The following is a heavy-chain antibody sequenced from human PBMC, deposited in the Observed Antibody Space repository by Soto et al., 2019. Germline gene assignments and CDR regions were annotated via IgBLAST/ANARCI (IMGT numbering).Heavy chain of an antibody. CDR2: IITICGTA. Sequence: SVKVSCKASGGTFSSYAISWVRQAPGQGLEWMGGIITICGTANYAQKFQGRVTITADESTSTAYIELSSLRSEDTAVYYCARESFAVAGTFGHYYYYGMDVWGQGTTVTVSS. J-gene: IGHJ6*02. V-gene: IGHV1-69*13. D-gene: IGHD6-19*01. CDR3: ARESFAVAGTFGHYYYYGMDV. CDR1: GGTFSSYA.